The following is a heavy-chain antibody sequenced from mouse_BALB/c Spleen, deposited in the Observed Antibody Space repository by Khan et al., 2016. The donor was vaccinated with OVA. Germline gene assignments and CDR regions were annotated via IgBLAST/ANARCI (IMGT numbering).Heavy chain of an antibody. CDR1: GYNIKDIY. J-gene: IGHJ2*01. CDR2: TDPANGNT. V-gene: IGHV14-3*02. Sequence: EVQLQESGAELVKPAASLKLSCTASGYNIKDIYIHWVKQRPEKGLERIRRTDPANGNTKYDPKFQGKATITADTSPNTAYLQLSSLTSEETAVYYCRISTINAWGQGTTLTVSS. CDR3: RISTINA.